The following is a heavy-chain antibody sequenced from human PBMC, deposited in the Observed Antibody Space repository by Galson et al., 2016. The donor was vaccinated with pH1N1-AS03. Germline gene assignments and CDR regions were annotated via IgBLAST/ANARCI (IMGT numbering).Heavy chain of an antibody. CDR1: GFSINSYW. Sequence: SLRLSCAASGFSINSYWMTWVRQAPGKGLEWVANIKPDGSEKYYVDSLKGRFTISRDNAQNSLYLQLNSLRAEDTAMYYCTRDPVTISPDEALDLWGQGTTVTVSS. J-gene: IGHJ3*01. V-gene: IGHV3-7*03. CDR2: IKPDGSEK. CDR3: TRDPVTISPDEALDL. D-gene: IGHD4-17*01.